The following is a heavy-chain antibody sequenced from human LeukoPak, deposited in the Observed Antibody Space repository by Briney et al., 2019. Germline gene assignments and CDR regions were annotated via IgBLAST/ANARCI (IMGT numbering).Heavy chain of an antibody. J-gene: IGHJ3*02. V-gene: IGHV3-53*01. D-gene: IGHD2-8*01. Sequence: GGSLRLSCAASGFTVSSNYMSWVRQAPGKGLEWVSVIYSGGSTYYADSVKGRFTISRDNSKNTLYLQMNSLRAEDTAVYYCARDRRVYTAKVGPDAFDIWGQGTMVTVSS. CDR3: ARDRRVYTAKVGPDAFDI. CDR1: GFTVSSNY. CDR2: IYSGGST.